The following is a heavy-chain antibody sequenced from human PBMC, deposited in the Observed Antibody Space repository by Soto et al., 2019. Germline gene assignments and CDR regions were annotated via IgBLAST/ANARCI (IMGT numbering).Heavy chain of an antibody. CDR2: ISSLNHYN. CDR3: TRLVLRRYFDS. J-gene: IGHJ4*02. V-gene: IGHV3-11*06. Sequence: QEQLVESGGGLVEPGGSLRLSCAASGFNFDDYYMSWIRQAPGKGLEYIAYISSLNHYNNYADSVKGRFTISIDKAKNSLELQMSSLRSDDTAVYYCTRLVLRRYFDSWGRGTLVTVSS. D-gene: IGHD3-9*01. CDR1: GFNFDDYY.